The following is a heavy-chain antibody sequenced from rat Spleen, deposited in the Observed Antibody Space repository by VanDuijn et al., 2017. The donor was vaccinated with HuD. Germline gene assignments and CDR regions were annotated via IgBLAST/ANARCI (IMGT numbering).Heavy chain of an antibody. Sequence: QVQLKESGPGLVQPSQTLSLTCTVSGFSLTSNSVSWVRQPPGKGLEWMGGIWGDGSTNYKSTLKSLLGISRDTSKSQVFLKMNSLQTVDTVIYFCARSYGGYTSNWFPYWGQGTLVTVSS. CDR3: ARSYGGYTSNWFPY. CDR1: GFSLTSNS. J-gene: IGHJ3*01. V-gene: IGHV2-1*01. D-gene: IGHD1-11*01. CDR2: IWGDGST.